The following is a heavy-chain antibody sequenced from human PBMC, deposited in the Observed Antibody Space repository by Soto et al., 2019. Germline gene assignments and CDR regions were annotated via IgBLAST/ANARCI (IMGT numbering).Heavy chain of an antibody. V-gene: IGHV1-69*13. CDR1: GGTFSIYA. D-gene: IGHD6-6*01. CDR2: IIPIFGTA. Sequence: SVKGSCKASGGTFSIYAISWVRQAPGQGLEWMGGIIPIFGTANYAQKFQGRVTITADESTSTAYMELSSLRSEDTAVYYCAREPKVAARPSSAFDIWGQGTMVTVSS. CDR3: AREPKVAARPSSAFDI. J-gene: IGHJ3*02.